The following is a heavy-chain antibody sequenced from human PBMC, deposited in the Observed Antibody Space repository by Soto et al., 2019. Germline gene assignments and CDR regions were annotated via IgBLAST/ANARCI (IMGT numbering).Heavy chain of an antibody. D-gene: IGHD2-21*02. CDR3: ARLAYCGGDCYSSWYFDL. J-gene: IGHJ2*01. Sequence: QVQLVESGGGVVQPGRSLRLSCAASGFTFSSYAMHWVRQAPGKGLEWVAVISYDGNNKYYADSVKGRFTISRDNSKNTLYLQMNSVRAEDTAVYYCARLAYCGGDCYSSWYFDLWGRGTLVTVSS. CDR1: GFTFSSYA. V-gene: IGHV3-30-3*01. CDR2: ISYDGNNK.